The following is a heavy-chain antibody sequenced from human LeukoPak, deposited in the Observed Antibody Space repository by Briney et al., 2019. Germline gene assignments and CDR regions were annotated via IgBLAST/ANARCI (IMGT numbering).Heavy chain of an antibody. D-gene: IGHD6-13*01. CDR1: GYPFTNYW. V-gene: IGHV5-51*01. J-gene: IGHJ4*02. CDR3: ALSIAIAGTATYFDY. CDR2: LYPCGSDP. Sequence: GGSLKIPCKASGYPFTNYWIVWVRQMPGKGLEWMGILYPCGSDPIYNPSFQSHVTISAINSLSTAYPEWSGVKASDSAMYYCALSIAIAGTATYFDYRGEGTLVTVSS.